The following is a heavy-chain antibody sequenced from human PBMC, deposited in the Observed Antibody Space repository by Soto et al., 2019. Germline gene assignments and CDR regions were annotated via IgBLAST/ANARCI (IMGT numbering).Heavy chain of an antibody. V-gene: IGHV3-74*01. CDR2: INSDGSST. Sequence: EVQLVESGGGLVQPGGSLRLSCAASGFTFSSYWMHWVRQAPGKGLVWVSRINSDGSSTSYADSVKGRFTISRDNAKNMLYLQMNSLRAEDTAVYYCARELYCSSTSCVYYYYYGMDVWGQGTTVTVSS. J-gene: IGHJ6*02. CDR1: GFTFSSYW. CDR3: ARELYCSSTSCVYYYYYGMDV. D-gene: IGHD2-2*01.